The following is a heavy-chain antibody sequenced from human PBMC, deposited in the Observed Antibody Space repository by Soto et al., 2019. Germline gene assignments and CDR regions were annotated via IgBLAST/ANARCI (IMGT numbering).Heavy chain of an antibody. V-gene: IGHV1-18*01. CDR3: AGGSRGYCAY. CDR1: GYTFTSHG. CDR2: SSTYNGDT. J-gene: IGHJ4*02. Sequence: QVQLVQSGAEVKKPGASVKVSCKASGYTFTSHGISWVRQAPGQGPEWMGWSSTYNGDTRYAQNLQGRVTMTTDTATSAADMGLRGLRADDTAGYYCAGGSRGYCAYWGQGTLVSVSS. D-gene: IGHD3-22*01.